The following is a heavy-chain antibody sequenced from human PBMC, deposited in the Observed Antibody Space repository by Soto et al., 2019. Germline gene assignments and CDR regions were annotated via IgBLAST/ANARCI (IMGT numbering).Heavy chain of an antibody. D-gene: IGHD3-16*01. V-gene: IGHV4-30-2*01. CDR1: GGSISSGGYS. J-gene: IGHJ6*02. CDR2: IYHSVST. Sequence: QLQLQESGSGLVKPSPTLSLTCAVSGGSISSGGYSWSWIRQPPGKGLEWIGYIYHSVSTYYNPSLKSRVTISVDRSKNQFYLNLSSVTAADTAVYYCARASGGGVDVWGQGTTDTVSS. CDR3: ARASGGGVDV.